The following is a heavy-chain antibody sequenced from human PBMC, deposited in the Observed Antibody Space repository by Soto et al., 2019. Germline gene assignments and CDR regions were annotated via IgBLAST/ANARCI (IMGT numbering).Heavy chain of an antibody. CDR2: IYWDDNK. D-gene: IGHD3-16*01. CDR1: GFSLSTSGLS. CDR3: THVPFGGLNYLPTRGMDA. Sequence: QISLKESGPTLVNPTKTLTLTCSFSGFSLSTSGLSVGWIRQPPGKALECLAIIYWDDNKRYSPSLKSRLTITKDSSKNQVVLTMTNMGPVDTATYYCTHVPFGGLNYLPTRGMDAWGQGTTVTVSS. J-gene: IGHJ6*02. V-gene: IGHV2-5*02.